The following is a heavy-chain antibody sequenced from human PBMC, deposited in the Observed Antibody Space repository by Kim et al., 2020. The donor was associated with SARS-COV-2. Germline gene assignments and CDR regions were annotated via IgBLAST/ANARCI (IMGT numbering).Heavy chain of an antibody. Sequence: SETLSLTCTVSGGSISSSSYYWGWIRQPPGKGLEWIGSIYYSGSTYYNPSLKSRVTISVDTSKNQFSLKLSSVTAADTAVYYCARLGVSFLEWLLPEFEEDYWGQGTLVTVSS. CDR2: IYYSGST. CDR3: ARLGVSFLEWLLPEFEEDY. V-gene: IGHV4-39*01. D-gene: IGHD3-3*02. CDR1: GGSISSSSYY. J-gene: IGHJ4*02.